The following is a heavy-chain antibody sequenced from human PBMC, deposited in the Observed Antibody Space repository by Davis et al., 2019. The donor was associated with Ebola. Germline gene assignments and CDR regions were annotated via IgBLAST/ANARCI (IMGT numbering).Heavy chain of an antibody. D-gene: IGHD3-3*01. V-gene: IGHV3-21*04. CDR2: ISGSSSYI. Sequence: GESLKISCEASGFTFSTYSMNWVRQAPGKGLEWVSCISGSSSYIYYADSVKGRFTISRDNAKQSLYLQMNGLRAEDTALYYCAKDAGITIFGVVIINWGQGTLVTVSS. CDR1: GFTFSTYS. CDR3: AKDAGITIFGVVIIN. J-gene: IGHJ4*02.